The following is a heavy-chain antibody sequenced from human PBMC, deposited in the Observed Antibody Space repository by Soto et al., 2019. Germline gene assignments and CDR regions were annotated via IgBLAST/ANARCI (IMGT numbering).Heavy chain of an antibody. J-gene: IGHJ4*02. CDR1: GGSFSGYY. CDR2: INHSGST. D-gene: IGHD4-17*01. Sequence: QVQLQQWGAGLLKPSETLSLTCAVYGGSFSGYYWSWIRQPPGKGLEWIGEINHSGSTNYNPSLKSLVTISVDTSKNQFSLKLSSVTVADTAVYYCASYGDLAFDYWGQGTLVTVSS. CDR3: ASYGDLAFDY. V-gene: IGHV4-34*01.